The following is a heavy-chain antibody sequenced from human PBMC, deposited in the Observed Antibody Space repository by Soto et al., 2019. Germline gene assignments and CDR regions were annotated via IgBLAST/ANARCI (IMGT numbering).Heavy chain of an antibody. CDR3: ARCYCSVGSCYTCWHFDL. D-gene: IGHD2-15*01. J-gene: IGHJ2*01. CDR2: IGPYNGNT. Sequence: QVQLVQSGAEVKKPGASVKVSCKASGYTFNNYGISWVRQAPGQGLEWMGWIGPYNGNTDHAQNFQGRVTMTTDTARNPAYMELRCLRSDDTALYYCARCYCSVGSCYTCWHFDLWGRGTLVTVSS. CDR1: GYTFNNYG. V-gene: IGHV1-18*01.